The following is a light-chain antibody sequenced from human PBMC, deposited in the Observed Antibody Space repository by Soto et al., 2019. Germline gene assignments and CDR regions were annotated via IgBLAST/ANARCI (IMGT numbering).Light chain of an antibody. CDR1: QSIGSN. CDR3: QQYNDWPPYT. J-gene: IGKJ2*01. V-gene: IGKV3-15*01. CDR2: GAS. Sequence: EVLMTQSQGTLSVSPGERVTVSCRASQSIGSNLAWYQQKPGQAPRLLIYGASTRVIGVPDRFSGGRSGTDCTLTISSLQSEDIAVYFCQQYNDWPPYTFGQGNKLEIK.